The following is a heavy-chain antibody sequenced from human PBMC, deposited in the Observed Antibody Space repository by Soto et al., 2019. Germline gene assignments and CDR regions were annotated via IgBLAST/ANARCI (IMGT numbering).Heavy chain of an antibody. D-gene: IGHD6-6*01. CDR2: INPNSGGT. J-gene: IGHJ6*02. CDR1: GYTFTGYY. Sequence: ASVKVSCKASGYTFTGYYMHWVRQAPGQGLEWMGWINPNSGGTNYAQKFQGWVTMTRDTSISTAYMELSRLRSDDTAVYYCARDTSEMHSSSSAFLASYGMDVWGQGTTVTVSS. V-gene: IGHV1-2*04. CDR3: ARDTSEMHSSSSAFLASYGMDV.